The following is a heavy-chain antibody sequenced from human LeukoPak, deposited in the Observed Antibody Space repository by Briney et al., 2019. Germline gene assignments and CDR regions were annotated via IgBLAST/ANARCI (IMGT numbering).Heavy chain of an antibody. CDR1: GGSISTYY. CDR2: IHASGPT. J-gene: IGHJ4*02. Sequence: PSATPSLTCTVSGGSISTYYWSWIRRPPGKGLEWIAYIHASGPTNYNPSLKSRITISVYTSKNQFSLKLSSVTAADTAVYYCARHDAGIAARPFDNWGQGTLVTVSS. V-gene: IGHV4-4*09. D-gene: IGHD6-6*01. CDR3: ARHDAGIAARPFDN.